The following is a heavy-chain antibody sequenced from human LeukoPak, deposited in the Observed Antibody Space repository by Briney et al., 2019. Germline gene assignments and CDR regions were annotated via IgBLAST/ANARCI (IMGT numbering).Heavy chain of an antibody. CDR1: GFTFSSYG. J-gene: IGHJ6*03. CDR2: IRYDGSKK. D-gene: IGHD3-16*01. V-gene: IGHV3-30*02. CDR3: AREQLGGFYYYYYYMDV. Sequence: PGGSLRLSCAASGFTFSSYGMHWVRQAPGKGLDWVAFIRYDGSKKYYADSVKGRFTISRDNAKNTLYLQMNSLRAEDTAIYYCAREQLGGFYYYYYYMDVWGKGTTVTVSS.